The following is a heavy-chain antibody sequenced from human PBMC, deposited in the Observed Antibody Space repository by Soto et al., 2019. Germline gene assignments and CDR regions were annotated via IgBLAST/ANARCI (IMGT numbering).Heavy chain of an antibody. CDR3: AKVGAYDSSGYSTEYFQH. CDR2: ISYDGSNK. CDR1: GFTFSSYG. J-gene: IGHJ1*01. V-gene: IGHV3-30*18. D-gene: IGHD3-22*01. Sequence: PGGSLRLSCAASGFTFSSYGMHWVRQAPGKGLEWVAVISYDGSNKYYADSVKGRFTISRDNSKNTLFLQMNSLRAEDTAVYNCAKVGAYDSSGYSTEYFQHWGQGTLVTVSS.